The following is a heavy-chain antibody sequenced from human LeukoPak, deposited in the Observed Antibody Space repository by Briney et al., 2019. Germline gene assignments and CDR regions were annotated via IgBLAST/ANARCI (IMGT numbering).Heavy chain of an antibody. CDR3: ARDDGDNEYYYYGMDV. J-gene: IGHJ6*02. CDR1: GGSMRSSSYY. Sequence: SETLSLTCTVSGGSMRSSSYYWGWIRQAPGKGLEWIGSINYSGTTYYNPSLKSRVTISVDTSKNQFSLKLSSVTAADTAVYYCARDDGDNEYYYYGMDVWGQGTTVTVSS. CDR2: INYSGTT. D-gene: IGHD4-17*01. V-gene: IGHV4-39*07.